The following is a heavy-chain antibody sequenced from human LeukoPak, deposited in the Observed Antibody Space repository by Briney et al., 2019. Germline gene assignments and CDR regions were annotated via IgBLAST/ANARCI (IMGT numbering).Heavy chain of an antibody. Sequence: GGSLRLSCAASGFSFSVYWMHWVRQAPGKGLEWVANIKQDGSEKYYVDSAKGRFTISRDNAKNSLYLQMNSLRAEDTAVYYCARSPPRNLLRYFDWLTLPFDYWGQGTLVTVSP. CDR2: IKQDGSEK. CDR1: GFSFSVYW. J-gene: IGHJ4*02. D-gene: IGHD3-9*01. V-gene: IGHV3-7*01. CDR3: ARSPPRNLLRYFDWLTLPFDY.